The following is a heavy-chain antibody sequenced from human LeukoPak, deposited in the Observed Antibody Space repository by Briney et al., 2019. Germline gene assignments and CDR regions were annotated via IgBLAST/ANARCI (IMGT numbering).Heavy chain of an antibody. J-gene: IGHJ6*02. CDR1: GFTFDTFV. CDR2: ISGNGGST. V-gene: IGHV3-64*04. D-gene: IGHD1-20*01. Sequence: GGSLRLSCSASGFTFDTFVMHWVRQAPGKGLEYVSGISGNGGSTYYADSVKGRFTISRDNSKNTLYLQMNSLRAEDTAVYYCAKDLVLTEVTSGFPYYGMDVWGQGTTVTVSS. CDR3: AKDLVLTEVTSGFPYYGMDV.